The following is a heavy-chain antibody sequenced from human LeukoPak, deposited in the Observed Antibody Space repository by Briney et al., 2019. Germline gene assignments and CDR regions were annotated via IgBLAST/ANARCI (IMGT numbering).Heavy chain of an antibody. D-gene: IGHD2-21*01. CDR3: ARGPGDSSNPGYYYYMDV. CDR2: IYTSGST. V-gene: IGHV4-4*09. J-gene: IGHJ6*03. CDR1: GGSISGYF. Sequence: SETLSLTCTVSGGSISGYFWSWIRQPPGKGLEWIGYIYTSGSTNYNPSLKSRVTISVDTSKNQFSLHLSSVTAADTAFYYCARGPGDSSNPGYYYYMDVWGKGTTVTVSS.